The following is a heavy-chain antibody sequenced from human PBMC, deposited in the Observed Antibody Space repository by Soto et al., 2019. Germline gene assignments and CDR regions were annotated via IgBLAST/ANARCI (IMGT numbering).Heavy chain of an antibody. CDR2: VNGGNGYT. CDR3: ARDVNILTGYSFDY. V-gene: IGHV1-3*01. D-gene: IGHD3-9*01. Sequence: ASVKVSCKASGYTFTSYAIHWVRQAPGQRLEWMGWVNGGNGYTEYSQKFQGRVTITRDTSASTAYMELSSLRSEDTAVYYCARDVNILTGYSFDYWGQ. CDR1: GYTFTSYA. J-gene: IGHJ4*01.